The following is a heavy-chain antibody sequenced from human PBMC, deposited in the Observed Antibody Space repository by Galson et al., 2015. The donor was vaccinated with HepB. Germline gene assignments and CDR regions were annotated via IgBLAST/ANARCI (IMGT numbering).Heavy chain of an antibody. D-gene: IGHD3-10*01. J-gene: IGHJ4*02. Sequence: SLRLSCAASEFTFSTYAMSWVRQAPGKGLEWVSSITGGGDITYYADSVKGRFTISRDNSQNTLYLQMNSLRAEDTAVYYCAKPGSGSYGPWWDYWGQGTLVTVSA. CDR3: AKPGSGSYGPWWDY. V-gene: IGHV3-23*01. CDR1: EFTFSTYA. CDR2: ITGGGDIT.